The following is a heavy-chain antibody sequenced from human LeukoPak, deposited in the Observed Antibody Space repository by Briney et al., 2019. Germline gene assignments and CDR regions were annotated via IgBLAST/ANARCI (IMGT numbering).Heavy chain of an antibody. CDR3: ARGRGGSGWFDP. Sequence: SETLSLTCAVYGVSFSGYYWSWIRQPPGKGLEWIGEINHSGSTNYNPSLKSRVTISVDTSKNQFSLKLSSVTAADTAVYYCARGRGGSGWFDPWGQGTLVTVSS. CDR2: INHSGST. D-gene: IGHD2-15*01. CDR1: GVSFSGYY. V-gene: IGHV4-34*01. J-gene: IGHJ5*02.